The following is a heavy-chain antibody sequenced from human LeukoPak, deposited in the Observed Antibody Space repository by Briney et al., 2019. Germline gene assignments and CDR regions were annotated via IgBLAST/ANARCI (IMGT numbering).Heavy chain of an antibody. CDR3: ARDFSDSTTGTFANYFDY. D-gene: IGHD4-17*01. CDR1: GGSISSYY. V-gene: IGHV4-59*12. Sequence: SETLSLTCTVSGGSISSYYWSWVRQPPGKGLEWIGYIYYSGSTNYSPSLKSRVTISVDTSKNQFSLKLSSVTAADTAVYYCARDFSDSTTGTFANYFDYWGQGTLVTVSS. CDR2: IYYSGST. J-gene: IGHJ4*02.